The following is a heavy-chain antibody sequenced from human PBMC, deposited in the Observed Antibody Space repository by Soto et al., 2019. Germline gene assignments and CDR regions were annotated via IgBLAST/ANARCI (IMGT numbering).Heavy chain of an antibody. CDR3: ARAAPLRYSGYALDH. J-gene: IGHJ4*02. Sequence: QVQLVSSGAEVKKPGASVKVSCRASGYTFTDYYIHWVRQAPGQGLQWVGWINPNSGATEYALKFQGRVTMTRDPSISTVYMEVTRLRSDDTALYFCARAAPLRYSGYALDHWGQGTRVTVST. CDR2: INPNSGAT. CDR1: GYTFTDYY. V-gene: IGHV1-2*02. D-gene: IGHD5-12*01.